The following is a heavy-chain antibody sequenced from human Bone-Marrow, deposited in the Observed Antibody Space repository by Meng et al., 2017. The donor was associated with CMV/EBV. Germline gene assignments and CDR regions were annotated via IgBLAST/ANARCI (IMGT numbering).Heavy chain of an antibody. CDR3: ARGGSIAARPGDY. CDR2: ISGGGVTT. D-gene: IGHD6-6*01. V-gene: IGHV3-23*01. J-gene: IGHJ4*02. Sequence: GGSLRLSCAGSGFIFSSYDMSWVRQAPGKGLEWVSTISGGGVTTSYGDSVKGRFTISRDNAKNSLYLQMNSLRAEDTAVYYCARGGSIAARPGDYWGQGTLVTVSS. CDR1: GFIFSSYD.